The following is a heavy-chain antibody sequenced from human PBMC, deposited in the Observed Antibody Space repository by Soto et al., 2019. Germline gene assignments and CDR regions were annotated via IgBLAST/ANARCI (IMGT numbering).Heavy chain of an antibody. CDR2: IDYSGST. V-gene: IGHV4-31*11. CDR3: ARAGGATRGWFDT. Sequence: SETLSLTCAVSGGSISSGGDYWSWIRQHPGKGLEWIGYIDYSGSTYYNPSLKSRVTMSVDTSNNQFSLKLSSLTAADTAVYYCARAGGATRGWFDTWGQGTLVNVSS. D-gene: IGHD1-26*01. CDR1: GGSISSGGDY. J-gene: IGHJ5*02.